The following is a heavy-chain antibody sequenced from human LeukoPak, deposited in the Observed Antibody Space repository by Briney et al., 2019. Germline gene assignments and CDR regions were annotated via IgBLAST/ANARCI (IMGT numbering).Heavy chain of an antibody. CDR1: AFTFSNYA. J-gene: IGHJ6*03. D-gene: IGHD6-13*01. CDR3: AKDRVATERYYMDV. V-gene: IGHV3-23*01. Sequence: GGSLRLSCAASAFTFSNYAMSWVRQAPGKGLEWVSTISNSDSSTYYADSVKGRFTISRDNSENTLYLQMNSPRAEDTAVYYCAKDRVATERYYMDVWGKGTTVTISS. CDR2: ISNSDSST.